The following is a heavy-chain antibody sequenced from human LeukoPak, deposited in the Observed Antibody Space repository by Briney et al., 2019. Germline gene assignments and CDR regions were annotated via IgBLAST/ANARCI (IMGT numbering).Heavy chain of an antibody. CDR3: ARDYLGAGTVGATSGY. J-gene: IGHJ4*02. CDR2: IYFSGNT. D-gene: IGHD1-26*01. CDR1: GGSFSGYY. V-gene: IGHV4-34*01. Sequence: PSETLSLTCAVYGGSFSGYYWSWLRQPPGKGLEWIGSIYFSGNTYYNPSLKSRLTISVDTSKNQFSLNLSSVTAADTAVYYCARDYLGAGTVGATSGYWGQGTLVTVSS.